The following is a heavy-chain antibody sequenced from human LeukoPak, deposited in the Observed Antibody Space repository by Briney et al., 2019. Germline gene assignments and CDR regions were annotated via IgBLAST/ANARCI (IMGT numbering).Heavy chain of an antibody. CDR3: ARGVRYYNDSSGCYYYDY. CDR2: ITSGSSTI. J-gene: IGHJ4*02. Sequence: GGSLRLSCAASGFTFSSYCMNWVRQAPGKGLEWVSYITSGSSTIYYADSVKGRFTISRDNAKSSLYLQMNSLRDEDTAVYYCARGVRYYNDSSGCYYYDYWGQGTLVTVSS. CDR1: GFTFSSYC. D-gene: IGHD3-22*01. V-gene: IGHV3-48*02.